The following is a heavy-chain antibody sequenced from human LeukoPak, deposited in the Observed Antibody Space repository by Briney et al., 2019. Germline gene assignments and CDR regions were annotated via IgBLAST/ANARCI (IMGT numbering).Heavy chain of an antibody. V-gene: IGHV3-30*18. J-gene: IGHJ1*01. CDR1: GFTFSGYG. CDR2: ISYDGSNK. Sequence: PGRSLRLSCAASGFTFSGYGMHWVRQAPGKGLEWVAVISYDGSNKYYADSVKGRFTISRDNSKNTLYLQMNSLRAEDTAVYYCAKGEYFQHWGQGTLVTVSS. CDR3: AKGEYFQH.